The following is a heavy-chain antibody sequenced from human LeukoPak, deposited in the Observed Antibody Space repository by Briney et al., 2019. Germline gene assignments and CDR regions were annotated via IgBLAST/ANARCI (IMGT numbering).Heavy chain of an antibody. CDR1: GFTFSSYA. D-gene: IGHD3-22*01. CDR3: AKGATYYYDSSGYYFDY. J-gene: IGHJ4*02. CDR2: ISGSGGST. Sequence: GGSLRLPCAASGFTFSSYAMSWVRQAPGKGLEWVSAISGSGGSTYYADSVKGRFTISRDNSKNTLYLQMNSLRAEDTAVYYCAKGATYYYDSSGYYFDYWGQGTLVTVSS. V-gene: IGHV3-23*01.